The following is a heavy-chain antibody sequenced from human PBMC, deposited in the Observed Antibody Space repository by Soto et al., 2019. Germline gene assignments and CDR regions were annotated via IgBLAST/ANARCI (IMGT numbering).Heavy chain of an antibody. D-gene: IGHD6-19*01. Sequence: GGSLRLSCAASGFTFSNYEMHWVRQAPGKGLEWVAVIWYDGSNKYYADSVKGRFTISRDNSKNTLYLQMNSLRAEDTAVYYCARQYSSGWSDYYGMDVWGQGTTVTVSS. CDR2: IWYDGSNK. CDR1: GFTFSNYE. CDR3: ARQYSSGWSDYYGMDV. V-gene: IGHV3-33*08. J-gene: IGHJ6*02.